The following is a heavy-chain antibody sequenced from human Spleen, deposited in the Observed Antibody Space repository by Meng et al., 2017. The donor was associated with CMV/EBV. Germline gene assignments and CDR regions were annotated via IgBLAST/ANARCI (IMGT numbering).Heavy chain of an antibody. D-gene: IGHD6-13*01. J-gene: IGHJ5*02. Sequence: SETLSLTCTVSGGSISSGGYYWSWIRQHPGKGLEWIGYIYYSGSTYYNPSRKSRVTMSVDTSSNQFSLKLSSVTAADTAVYYCAGHVLLGEFTSSWYWFDPWGQGTLVTVSS. CDR1: GGSISSGGYY. CDR2: IYYSGST. CDR3: AGHVLLGEFTSSWYWFDP. V-gene: IGHV4-39*01.